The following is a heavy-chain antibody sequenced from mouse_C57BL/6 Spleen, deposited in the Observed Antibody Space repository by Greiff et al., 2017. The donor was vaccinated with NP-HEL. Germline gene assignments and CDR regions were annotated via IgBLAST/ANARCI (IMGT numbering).Heavy chain of an antibody. D-gene: IGHD2-12*01. V-gene: IGHV14-3*01. CDR2: IDPANGNT. CDR3: APNLDDPRRGDFDY. J-gene: IGHJ2*01. CDR1: GFNIKNTY. Sequence: VQLQQSVAELVRPGASVKLSCTASGFNIKNTYMHWVKQRPEQGLEWIGRIDPANGNTKYAPKFQGKATITADTSSNTAYLQLSSLTSEDTASYYCAPNLDDPRRGDFDYWGQGTTLTVSS.